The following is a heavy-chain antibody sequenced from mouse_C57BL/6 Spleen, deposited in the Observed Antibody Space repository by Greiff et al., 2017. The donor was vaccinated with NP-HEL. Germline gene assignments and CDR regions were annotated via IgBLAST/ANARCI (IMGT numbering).Heavy chain of an antibody. D-gene: IGHD1-1*01. Sequence: DVKLVESGGGLVKPGGSLKLSCAASGFTFSDYGMHWVRQAPEKGLEWVAYISSGSSTIYYADTVKGRFTISRDNAKNTLFLQMTSLRSEDTAMYYCAGGSSYWYFDVWGTGTTVTVSS. CDR3: AGGSSYWYFDV. CDR2: ISSGSSTI. CDR1: GFTFSDYG. V-gene: IGHV5-17*01. J-gene: IGHJ1*03.